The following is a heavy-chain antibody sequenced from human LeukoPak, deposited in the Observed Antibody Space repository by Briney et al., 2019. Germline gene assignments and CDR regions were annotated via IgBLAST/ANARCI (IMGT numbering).Heavy chain of an antibody. J-gene: IGHJ5*02. D-gene: IGHD6-19*01. CDR3: SRHEHKALAGDT. CDR1: GGSISRSYYY. Sequence: SETLSLTCSVSGGSISRSYYYWGWIRQPPGKGLEWIGTIYYSGNTFYNPSLKSRVTISVDTSINHFSLTLTTLTAADTAVYFCSRHEHKALAGDTWGQGTLVTVSS. V-gene: IGHV4-39*01. CDR2: IYYSGNT.